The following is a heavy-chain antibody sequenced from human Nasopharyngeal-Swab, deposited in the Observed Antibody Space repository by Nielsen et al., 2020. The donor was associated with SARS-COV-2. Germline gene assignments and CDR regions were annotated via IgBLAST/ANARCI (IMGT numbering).Heavy chain of an antibody. D-gene: IGHD6-19*01. CDR3: ARQLTVAGLYNWFDP. J-gene: IGHJ5*02. CDR2: IYPGDSDT. CDR1: GYSFTNYW. V-gene: IGHV5-51*01. Sequence: GESLKISCKGSGYSFTNYWIGWVRQMPGKGLEWMGIIYPGDSDTRYSPSFQGQVTISADKSISTAYLQWSSLKASDTAMYYCARQLTVAGLYNWFDPWGQGTLVTVSS.